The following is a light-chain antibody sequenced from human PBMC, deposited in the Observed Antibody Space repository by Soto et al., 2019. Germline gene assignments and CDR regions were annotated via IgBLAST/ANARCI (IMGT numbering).Light chain of an antibody. Sequence: DIQMTQSPSSLSAFVGDSVTITCRASQSIGKNLNWYQQTPGRAPKLLISGASTLRTGVPATFRGSGSGTDFTLSIDNLQPKDLATYYCQQTLSTPITFGQGTRLEIK. V-gene: IGKV1-39*01. CDR2: GAS. J-gene: IGKJ5*01. CDR3: QQTLSTPIT. CDR1: QSIGKN.